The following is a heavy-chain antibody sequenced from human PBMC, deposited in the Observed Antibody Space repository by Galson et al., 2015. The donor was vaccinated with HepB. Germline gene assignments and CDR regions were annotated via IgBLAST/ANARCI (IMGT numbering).Heavy chain of an antibody. CDR2: ISGSTGAI. CDR1: TFTFSTYS. V-gene: IGHV3-48*04. J-gene: IGHJ4*02. Sequence: SLRLSCAASTFTFSTYSMNWVRQAPGKGLEWVSYISGSTGAIYYADSVKGRFTISRDNAKNSLYLQMNSLRAEDTAVYYCARSTRGLVLGFDYWGQGTRVTVSS. D-gene: IGHD6-19*01. CDR3: ARSTRGLVLGFDY.